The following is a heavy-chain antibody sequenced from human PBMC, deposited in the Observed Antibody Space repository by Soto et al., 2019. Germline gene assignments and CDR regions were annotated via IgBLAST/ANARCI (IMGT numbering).Heavy chain of an antibody. CDR2: IYHSGST. CDR3: ARRKIAAAGSYYFDY. J-gene: IGHJ4*02. V-gene: IGHV4-4*02. CDR1: GGSISSSNW. D-gene: IGHD6-13*01. Sequence: PSETLSLTCAVSGGSISSSNWWSWVRQPPGKGLEWIGEIYHSGSTNYNPSLKSRVTISVDKSKNQFSLKLSSVTAADTAVYYCARRKIAAAGSYYFDYWGQGTLVTVSS.